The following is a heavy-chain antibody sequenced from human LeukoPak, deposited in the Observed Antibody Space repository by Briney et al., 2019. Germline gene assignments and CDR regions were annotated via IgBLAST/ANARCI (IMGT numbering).Heavy chain of an antibody. V-gene: IGHV5-51*01. CDR3: ARSWVNYDILTGDYYMDV. J-gene: IGHJ6*03. D-gene: IGHD3-9*01. Sequence: GESLKISCKASEYIFSTHWIGWVRQMPGKGLEWMGIIYLRDFHIKYSPSFQGQVTISADRSINSAHLQWSSLKASDTAMYYCARSWVNYDILTGDYYMDVWGKGTTVTISS. CDR1: EYIFSTHW. CDR2: IYLRDFHI.